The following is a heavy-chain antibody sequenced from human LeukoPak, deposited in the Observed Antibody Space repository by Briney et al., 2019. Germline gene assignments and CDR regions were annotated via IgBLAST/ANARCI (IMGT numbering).Heavy chain of an antibody. D-gene: IGHD3-22*01. CDR1: GYTFTSYA. CDR2: INAGNGST. Sequence: ASVKVSCKASGYTFTSYAMHWVRQAPGQRLEWMGWINAGNGSTKYSQKFQGRVTITRDTSASTAYMELSSLRSEDTAVYYCARGYYDSSGYLPPFDYWGQGTLVTVSS. CDR3: ARGYYDSSGYLPPFDY. J-gene: IGHJ4*02. V-gene: IGHV1-3*01.